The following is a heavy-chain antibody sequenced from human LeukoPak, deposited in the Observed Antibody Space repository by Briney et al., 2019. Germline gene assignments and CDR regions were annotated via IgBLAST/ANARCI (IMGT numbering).Heavy chain of an antibody. D-gene: IGHD4-17*01. Sequence: SETLSLTCTVSGGSISSYYWSWIRQPPGKGLEWIGYIYYSGSTNYSPSLKSRVTISVDTSKNQFSLKLSSVTAADTAVYYCARGDGRFNYGEWGWFDPWGQGTLVTVSS. V-gene: IGHV4-59*01. CDR3: ARGDGRFNYGEWGWFDP. CDR1: GGSISSYY. J-gene: IGHJ5*02. CDR2: IYYSGST.